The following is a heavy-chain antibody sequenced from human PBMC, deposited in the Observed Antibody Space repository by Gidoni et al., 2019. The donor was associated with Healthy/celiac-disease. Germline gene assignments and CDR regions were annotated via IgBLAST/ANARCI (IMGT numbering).Heavy chain of an antibody. CDR1: GGTFSSYA. J-gene: IGHJ6*03. D-gene: IGHD1-20*01. Sequence: QVQLVQSGAEVTKPGASVTVSCKASGGTFSSYAISWVRQAPGQGLEWMGGIIPIFGTANYAQKFQGRVTITADESTSTAYMEPSSLRSEDTAVYYCARGGYNWNQLSYYYYYMDVWGKGTTVTVSS. CDR2: IIPIFGTA. V-gene: IGHV1-69*01. CDR3: ARGGYNWNQLSYYYYYMDV.